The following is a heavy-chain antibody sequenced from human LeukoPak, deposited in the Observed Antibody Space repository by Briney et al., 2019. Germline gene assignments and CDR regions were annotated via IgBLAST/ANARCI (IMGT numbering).Heavy chain of an antibody. Sequence: GGSLRLSCAASGFTFSSYSMNWVCQAPGKGLEWVSYISSTGSTIYYADSVRGRFTISRDNAKNSLSLQMNSLRAEDTAVYYCARGSYSSSNYFDYWGQGTLVTVSS. CDR3: ARGSYSSSNYFDY. D-gene: IGHD6-6*01. CDR2: ISSTGSTI. CDR1: GFTFSSYS. J-gene: IGHJ4*02. V-gene: IGHV3-48*01.